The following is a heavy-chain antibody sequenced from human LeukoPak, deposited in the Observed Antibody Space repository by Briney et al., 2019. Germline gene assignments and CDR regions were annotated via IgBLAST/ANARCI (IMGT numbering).Heavy chain of an antibody. CDR1: GFTFDDHS. D-gene: IGHD3-10*01. J-gene: IGHJ5*02. Sequence: AGSLRLSCAASGFTFDDHSMHWVRHAPGKGLEWVSLISGDGDNTYYADSVRGRFTISRDISRNTLYLQMNSLRAEDTALYYCARSLERDYHGSGTYYMNNWFDPWGQGTLVTVSS. CDR2: ISGDGDNT. V-gene: IGHV3-43*02. CDR3: ARSLERDYHGSGTYYMNNWFDP.